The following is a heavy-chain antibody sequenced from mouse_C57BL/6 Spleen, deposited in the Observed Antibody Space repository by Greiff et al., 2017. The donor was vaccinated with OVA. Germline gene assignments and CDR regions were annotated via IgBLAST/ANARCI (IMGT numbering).Heavy chain of an antibody. V-gene: IGHV2-2*01. Sequence: QVQLQQSGPGLVQPSQSLSITCTVSGFSLTSYGVHWVRQSPGKGLEWLGVIWSGGSTDYNAAFISRLSISKDNSKSQVFFKMNSLQADDTAIYYCARKPHGSSYNYAMDYWGQGTSVTVSS. CDR3: ARKPHGSSYNYAMDY. CDR1: GFSLTSYG. J-gene: IGHJ4*01. D-gene: IGHD1-1*01. CDR2: IWSGGST.